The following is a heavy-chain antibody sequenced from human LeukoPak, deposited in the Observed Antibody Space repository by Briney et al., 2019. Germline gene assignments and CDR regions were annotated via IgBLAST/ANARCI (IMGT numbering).Heavy chain of an antibody. CDR2: ISGYDGDT. D-gene: IGHD2-2*02. J-gene: IGHJ4*02. CDR1: GYTCNNYG. CDR3: ARGGRRSGYTESDY. V-gene: IGHV1-18*01. Sequence: GASVKLSFKTSGYTCNNYGITWVRQAPGQGLEWMGWISGYDGDTTFAQKFQGRVAMSTDTSTTTAYMEVRSLRSDDSAVYFCARGGRRSGYTESDYWGQGTLVTVSS.